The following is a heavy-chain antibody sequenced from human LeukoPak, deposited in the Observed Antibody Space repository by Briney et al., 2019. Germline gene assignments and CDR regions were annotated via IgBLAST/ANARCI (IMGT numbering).Heavy chain of an antibody. D-gene: IGHD3-22*01. CDR2: IYYSGST. CDR1: GGSISSGDYY. Sequence: SETLSLTCTVSGGSISSGDYYWSWIRQPPGKGLEWIGYIYYSGSTYYNPSLKGRVTISVDTSKNQFSLKLSSVTAADTAVYYCAREAHYYDSSGYIDYWGQGTLVTVSS. V-gene: IGHV4-30-4*01. J-gene: IGHJ4*02. CDR3: AREAHYYDSSGYIDY.